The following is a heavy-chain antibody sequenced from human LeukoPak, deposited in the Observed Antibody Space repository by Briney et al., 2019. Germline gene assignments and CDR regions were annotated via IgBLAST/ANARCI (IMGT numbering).Heavy chain of an antibody. CDR3: TRGSYDVLTGRSTLGEY. D-gene: IGHD3-9*01. J-gene: IGHJ4*02. Sequence: SETLSLTCTVSGGSISSSTYYWGWIRQSPGKGLEWIGNIYYSGSTYYNSSLKSRVTISIDTSKNHFSLRLTSVTASDTAVYFCTRGSYDVLTGRSTLGEYWGQGTLVAVSS. CDR2: IYYSGST. V-gene: IGHV4-39*02. CDR1: GGSISSSTYY.